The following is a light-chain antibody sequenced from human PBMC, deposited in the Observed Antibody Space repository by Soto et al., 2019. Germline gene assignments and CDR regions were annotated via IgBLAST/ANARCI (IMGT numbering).Light chain of an antibody. CDR2: QVT. CDR3: MSYAGGNRFV. V-gene: IGLV2-8*01. CDR1: INDVGGYNY. J-gene: IGLJ1*01. Sequence: QSVLTQPPSASGSPGQSVTISCAGTINDVGGYNYVSWYQQHPGKVPQLMIYQVTKRPSGVPDRFSASKSDTTASLTISGVQAEDEGDYYCMSYAGGNRFVFGTGTKLTVL.